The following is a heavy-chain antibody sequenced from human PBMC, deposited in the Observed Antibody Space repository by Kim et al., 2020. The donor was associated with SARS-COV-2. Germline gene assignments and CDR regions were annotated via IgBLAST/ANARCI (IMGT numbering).Heavy chain of an antibody. V-gene: IGHV3-33*06. Sequence: GGSLRLSCAASGFSFSNSGMHWVRQAPDKGLEWVAVIWYDGSITYYADSIKGRFTISRDNSKNTLYLQMNSLRVEDTAVYYCAKSTDYDSSGYYYYFDYWGQGTLVTVSS. J-gene: IGHJ4*02. D-gene: IGHD3-22*01. CDR3: AKSTDYDSSGYYYYFDY. CDR2: IWYDGSIT. CDR1: GFSFSNSG.